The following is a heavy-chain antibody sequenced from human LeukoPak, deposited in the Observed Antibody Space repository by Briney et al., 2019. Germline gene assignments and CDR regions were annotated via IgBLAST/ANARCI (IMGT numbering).Heavy chain of an antibody. CDR2: IYTSGST. D-gene: IGHD3-10*01. V-gene: IGHV4-61*02. J-gene: IGHJ4*02. CDR1: GGSISSGSYY. CDR3: ARDPASSWDGSAPSGY. Sequence: SEPLSLTCTVSGGSISSGSYYWSWIRQPAGKGLEWIGRIYTSGSTNYNPSLTSRVTISVDTSKNQFSLKLSSVTAADTAVYYCARDPASSWDGSAPSGYWGQGTLVTVSS.